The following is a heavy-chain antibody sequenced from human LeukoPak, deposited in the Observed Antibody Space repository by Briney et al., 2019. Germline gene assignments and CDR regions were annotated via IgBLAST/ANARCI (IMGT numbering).Heavy chain of an antibody. CDR1: GYTFTSYG. D-gene: IGHD5-24*01. Sequence: ASVKVPCKASGYTFTSYGISWVRQAPGQGLEWMGIINPSGGSTSYAQKFQGRVTMTRDTSTSTVYMELSSLRSEDTAVYYCARGYGYNYIDYWGQGTLVTVSS. V-gene: IGHV1-46*01. CDR3: ARGYGYNYIDY. CDR2: INPSGGST. J-gene: IGHJ4*02.